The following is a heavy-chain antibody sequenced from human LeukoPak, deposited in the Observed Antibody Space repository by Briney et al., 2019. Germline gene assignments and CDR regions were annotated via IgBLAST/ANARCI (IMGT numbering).Heavy chain of an antibody. Sequence: GGSLRLSCAASGFTFSSYEMNWVRQAPGKGLEWVSYIGGSSSDTKYADSVKGRVTISRDNAKNSLYLQMNSLRAEDTALYYCARSPSGSADHWGQGTLVTVSS. J-gene: IGHJ4*02. CDR1: GFTFSSYE. D-gene: IGHD3-10*01. CDR3: ARSPSGSADH. V-gene: IGHV3-48*03. CDR2: IGGSSSDT.